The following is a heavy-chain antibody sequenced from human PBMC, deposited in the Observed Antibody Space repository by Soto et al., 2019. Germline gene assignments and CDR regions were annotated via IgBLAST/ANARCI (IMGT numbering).Heavy chain of an antibody. CDR2: IYYTGIT. V-gene: IGHV4-59*01. D-gene: IGHD2-2*01. CDR1: GISIVYYY. J-gene: IGHJ6*02. CDR3: ASLPAGQYFHGVDV. Sequence: SETLSLTCSVSGISIVYYYWNWVRQPPGKGLEWIGHIYYTGITSYNPSLNSRVTISVDTSKNQISLKLGSVTAADTAVDYCASLPAGQYFHGVDVWGQGTTVTVSS.